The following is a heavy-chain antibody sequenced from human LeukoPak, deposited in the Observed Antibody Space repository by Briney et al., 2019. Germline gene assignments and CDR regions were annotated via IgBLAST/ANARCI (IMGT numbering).Heavy chain of an antibody. CDR2: IYYSGST. CDR1: CGSFSSYY. J-gene: IGHJ6*03. V-gene: IGHV4-59*01. CDR3: ARAHYGSGSYYPYAYFYYMDV. Sequence: SETLSLPCTVSCGSFSSYYWSWVRQPPGKGLEWIGYIYYSGSTNYNPYLKSRVNISVETSKNQFSLKLSSVTAADTAVYYCARAHYGSGSYYPYAYFYYMDVWGKGTTVTISS. D-gene: IGHD3-10*01.